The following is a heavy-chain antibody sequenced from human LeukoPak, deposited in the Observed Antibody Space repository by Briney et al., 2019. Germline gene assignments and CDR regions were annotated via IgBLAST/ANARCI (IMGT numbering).Heavy chain of an antibody. V-gene: IGHV3-23*01. CDR3: AKDKGRPITMIVVVPGVDAFDI. CDR1: GFTFSSYA. CDR2: ISGSGGST. Sequence: GGSLRLSCAASGFTFSSYAMSWVRQAPGKGLEWVSAISGSGGSTYYADSVKGRFTISRDNSKNTLYLQMNSLRAEDTAVYYCAKDKGRPITMIVVVPGVDAFDIWGQGTMVTVSS. J-gene: IGHJ3*02. D-gene: IGHD3-22*01.